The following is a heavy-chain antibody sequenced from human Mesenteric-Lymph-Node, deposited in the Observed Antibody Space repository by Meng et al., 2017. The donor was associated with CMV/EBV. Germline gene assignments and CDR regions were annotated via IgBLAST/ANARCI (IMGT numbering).Heavy chain of an antibody. Sequence: TFSSYAISWVRQAPGQGLEWMGGIIPIFGTANYAQKFQGRVTITADESTSTAYVELSSLRSEDTAVYYCAIPLGYCSSTSCYPWFDPWGQGTLVTVSS. V-gene: IGHV1-69*01. CDR2: IIPIFGTA. CDR1: TFSSYA. D-gene: IGHD2-2*01. J-gene: IGHJ5*02. CDR3: AIPLGYCSSTSCYPWFDP.